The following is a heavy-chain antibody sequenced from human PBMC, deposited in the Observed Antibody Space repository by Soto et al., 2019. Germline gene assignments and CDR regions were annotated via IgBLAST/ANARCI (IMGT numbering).Heavy chain of an antibody. V-gene: IGHV1-69*02. CDR3: ATSYVSGSAHFDS. Sequence: QVQLVQSGAEVTKPGSSVTVSCTASGDTFSRSTLSWVRQAPGQRLEWMGRIIPMLGMSNSALKFQGRLTHSEDKPTNKAYMLLNSLRSDDTAGYYRATSYVSGSAHFDSWGQGTLVTVSS. D-gene: IGHD3-10*01. J-gene: IGHJ4*02. CDR1: GDTFSRST. CDR2: IIPMLGMS.